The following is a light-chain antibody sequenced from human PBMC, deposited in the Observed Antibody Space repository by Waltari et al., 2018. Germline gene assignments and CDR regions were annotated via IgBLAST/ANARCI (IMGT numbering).Light chain of an antibody. CDR2: GAS. J-gene: IGKJ2*01. V-gene: IGKV3-20*01. Sequence: SSRAHRGGSVSYLACYKQKPGQAPRLRIYGASSRATGIPDRFSGSGSGTDFTLTISRLEPEDFAVYYCQQYGSSLYTFGQGTKLEI. CDR1: RGGSVSY. CDR3: QQYGSSLYT.